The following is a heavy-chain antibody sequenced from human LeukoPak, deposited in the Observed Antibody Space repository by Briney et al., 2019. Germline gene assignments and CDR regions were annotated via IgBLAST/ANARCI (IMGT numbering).Heavy chain of an antibody. D-gene: IGHD6-13*01. CDR2: INPNSGVT. V-gene: IGHV1-2*02. Sequence: ATVKVSCKASGYTFSGFYIHWVRQAPGQGLEWMGWINPNSGVTNYAQKLQGRVTITRDTSIDTAYMQLSRLRSDDTAVYYCARRIAAAGTLSLLGYSWFDPWGQGTLVTVSS. CDR1: GYTFSGFY. CDR3: ARRIAAAGTLSLLGYSWFDP. J-gene: IGHJ5*02.